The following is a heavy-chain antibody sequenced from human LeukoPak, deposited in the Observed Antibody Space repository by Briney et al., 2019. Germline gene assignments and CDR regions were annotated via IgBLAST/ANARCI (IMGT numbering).Heavy chain of an antibody. J-gene: IGHJ5*01. D-gene: IGHD3-10*01. CDR3: ARELGSTYGFDF. CDR1: GDSISSRNYY. Sequence: SETLSLTCTVSGDSISSRNYYWGWIRQPPGKGLEWIGSIYYTGSTYKNPSLRSRVTISVDMSHHQFSLRLSSVTAADSAVYYCARELGSTYGFDFWGQGTLVTVSS. V-gene: IGHV4-39*07. CDR2: IYYTGST.